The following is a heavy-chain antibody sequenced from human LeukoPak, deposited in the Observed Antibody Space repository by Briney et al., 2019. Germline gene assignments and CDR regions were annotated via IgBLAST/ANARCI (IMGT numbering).Heavy chain of an antibody. CDR1: GVSISSYY. J-gene: IGHJ3*02. Sequence: SETLSLTCTVSGVSISSYYWTWIRQPPGKGLEWIGNIHYSGSPNYNPSLKSRVTMSLDTSKNQLSLKLSSVTAADTAVYYCARPVDSSIWYDALDIWGQGTVVTVSS. D-gene: IGHD6-13*01. CDR3: ARPVDSSIWYDALDI. CDR2: IHYSGSP. V-gene: IGHV4-59*08.